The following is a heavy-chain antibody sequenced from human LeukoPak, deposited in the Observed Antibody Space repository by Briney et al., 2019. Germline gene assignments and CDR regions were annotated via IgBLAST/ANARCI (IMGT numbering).Heavy chain of an antibody. Sequence: GGSLRLSCAASGFTFSSYAMSWVRQAPGKGLEWVSAISGSGGSTYYADSVKGRFTISRDNSKNTLYLQMNSLRAEDTAVYYCAKDMWASETVAGTSRLADYWGQGTLVTVSS. J-gene: IGHJ4*02. CDR2: ISGSGGST. D-gene: IGHD6-19*01. V-gene: IGHV3-23*01. CDR1: GFTFSSYA. CDR3: AKDMWASETVAGTSRLADY.